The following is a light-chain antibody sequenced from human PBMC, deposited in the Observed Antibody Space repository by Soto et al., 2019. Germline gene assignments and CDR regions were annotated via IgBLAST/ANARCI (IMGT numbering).Light chain of an antibody. Sequence: QAVVRQPPSVSGAPGQRVTISCSGSISNIGAGFDVHWYQQLPGTAPKLLIYVDDSRPSGVPDRFSGSKSGSSASLAITGLQAEDEADYYCQSYDSRLTAVVFGGGTKATVL. CDR3: QSYDSRLTAVV. CDR2: VDD. CDR1: ISNIGAGFD. V-gene: IGLV1-40*01. J-gene: IGLJ2*01.